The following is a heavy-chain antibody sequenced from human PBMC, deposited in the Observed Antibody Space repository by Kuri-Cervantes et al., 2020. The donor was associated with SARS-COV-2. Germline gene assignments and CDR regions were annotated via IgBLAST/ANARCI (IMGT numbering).Heavy chain of an antibody. V-gene: IGHV4-34*01. J-gene: IGHJ6*02. Sequence: ESLKISCAASGFTVSSNYMSWIRQPPGKGLEWIGEINHSGSTNYNPSLKSRVTISVDTSKNQFSLKLSSVTAADTAVYYCARAKLYSSSWYVGFGDGMDVWGQGTTVTVSS. CDR2: INHSGST. CDR1: GFTVSSNY. D-gene: IGHD6-13*01. CDR3: ARAKLYSSSWYVGFGDGMDV.